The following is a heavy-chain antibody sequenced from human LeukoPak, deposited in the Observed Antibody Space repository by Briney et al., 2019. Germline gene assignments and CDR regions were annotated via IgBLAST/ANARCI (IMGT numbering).Heavy chain of an antibody. V-gene: IGHV4-59*01. J-gene: IGHJ2*01. CDR2: IYYSGGT. CDR3: ARDPDYYDSSGYDWYFDL. Sequence: SETLSLTCTVSGGSISSYYWSWIRQPPGKGLEWIGYIYYSGGTNYNPSLKSRVTISVDTSKNRFSLKLSSVTAADTAVYYCARDPDYYDSSGYDWYFDLWGRGTLVTVSS. CDR1: GGSISSYY. D-gene: IGHD3-22*01.